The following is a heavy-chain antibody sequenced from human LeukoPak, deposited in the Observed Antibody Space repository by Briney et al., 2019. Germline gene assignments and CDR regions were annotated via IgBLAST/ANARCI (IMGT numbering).Heavy chain of an antibody. J-gene: IGHJ5*02. CDR2: IYTSGST. D-gene: IGHD4-17*01. CDR3: ARGYGDYLGWFDP. V-gene: IGHV4-61*02. CDR1: GGSISSGSYY. Sequence: PSETLSLTCTVSGGSISSGSYYWSWIRQPAGKGLEWIGRIYTSGSTNYNPSLKSRVTISIDTSKNQFSLKLSSVTAADTAVYYCARGYGDYLGWFDPWGQGTLVTVSS.